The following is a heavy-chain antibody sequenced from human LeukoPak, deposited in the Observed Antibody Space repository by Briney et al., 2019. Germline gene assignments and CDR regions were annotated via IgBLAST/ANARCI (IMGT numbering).Heavy chain of an antibody. J-gene: IGHJ3*02. CDR2: ISAYNGNT. CDR3: AGEYDMVTIDAFDI. D-gene: IGHD3-9*01. CDR1: GDTFTSYG. Sequence: ASVTVSCKASGDTFTSYGISWVRQAPGQGLEWMGWISAYNGNTNYAQKRQGRVTMTTDTSSSTAYMELRSLRSDVTAVYYCAGEYDMVTIDAFDIWGQGTMVTVSS. V-gene: IGHV1-18*04.